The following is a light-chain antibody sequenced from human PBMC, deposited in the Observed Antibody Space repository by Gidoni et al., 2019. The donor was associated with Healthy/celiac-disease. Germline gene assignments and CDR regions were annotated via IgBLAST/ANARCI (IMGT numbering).Light chain of an antibody. V-gene: IGKV3-15*01. J-gene: IGKJ1*01. CDR2: GAS. CDR3: QKYNNWPSWT. CDR1: QSVSSN. Sequence: DIVMTQSPATLSVSPGERATLSCRASQSVSSNLAWYQQKPGQAPRLLIYGASTRATGIPARFSGSGSGTEFTLTISSLQSEDFVVYYCQKYNNWPSWTFXQXTKVEIK.